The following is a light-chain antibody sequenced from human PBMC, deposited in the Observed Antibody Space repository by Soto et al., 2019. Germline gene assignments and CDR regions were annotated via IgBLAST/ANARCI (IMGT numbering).Light chain of an antibody. Sequence: SDLSKVGYGYRSPGQSITITKKRTSSDVGSYNLVSWYQQHPGKAPKLMIYDGSHRPSGVSNRFSGSKSGNTASLTISGLHTEDEADYYCSSYSSSSTLVFGSGTKVTVL. CDR3: SSYSSSSTLV. V-gene: IGLV2-14*02. J-gene: IGLJ1*01. CDR2: DGS. CDR1: SSDVGSYNL.